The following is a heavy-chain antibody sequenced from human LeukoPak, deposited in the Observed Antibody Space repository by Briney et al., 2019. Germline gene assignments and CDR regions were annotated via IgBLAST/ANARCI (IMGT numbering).Heavy chain of an antibody. CDR3: ARDNWNGYFDY. D-gene: IGHD1-20*01. J-gene: IGHJ4*02. V-gene: IGHV1-69*05. Sequence: GSSVKVSCKASGGTFSSYAISWVRQAPGQGLEWMGGIIPIFGTANYAQKLQGRVTMTTDTSTSTAYMELRSLRSDDTAVYYCARDNWNGYFDYWGQGTLVTVSS. CDR1: GGTFSSYA. CDR2: IIPIFGTA.